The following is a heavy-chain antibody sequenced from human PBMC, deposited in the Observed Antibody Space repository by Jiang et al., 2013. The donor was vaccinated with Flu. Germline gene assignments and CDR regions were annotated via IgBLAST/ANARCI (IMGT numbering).Heavy chain of an antibody. J-gene: IGHJ3*02. V-gene: IGHV1-2*06. D-gene: IGHD6-19*01. CDR1: TFTGYY. Sequence: TFTGYYMHWVRQAPGQGLEWMGRINPNSGGTNYAQKFQGRVTMTRDTSISTAYMELSRLRSDDTAVYYCAREGLDRAFDIWGQGTMVTVSS. CDR2: INPNSGGT. CDR3: AREGLDRAFDI.